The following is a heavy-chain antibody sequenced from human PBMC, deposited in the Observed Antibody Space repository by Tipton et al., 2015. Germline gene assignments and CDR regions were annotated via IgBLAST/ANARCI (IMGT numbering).Heavy chain of an antibody. D-gene: IGHD3-3*01. CDR1: GSSISSSGYY. J-gene: IGHJ4*02. CDR3: TKMELTRYDFWIGFPLGYFDS. CDR2: IYNSGST. V-gene: IGHV4-31*01. Sequence: TLSLTCTVSGSSISSSGYYWSWIRQHPGKGLEWIGYIYNSGSTYYNPSLKSPVTISVDTSKNQFSLKVNSVTAADTAVYYCTKMELTRYDFWIGFPLGYFDSWGQGALVTVSS.